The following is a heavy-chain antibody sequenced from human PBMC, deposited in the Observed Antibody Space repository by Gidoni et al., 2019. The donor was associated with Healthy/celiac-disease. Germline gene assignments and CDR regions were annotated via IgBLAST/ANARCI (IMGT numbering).Heavy chain of an antibody. Sequence: QLQLQESGPGLVKPSETLSLTCTVSGGSISSSSYYWGWIRQPPGKGLEWIGSIYYSGSTYYNPSLKSRVTISVDTSKNQFSLKLSSVTAADTAVYYCARFEGTTVTTDYWGQGTLVTVSS. V-gene: IGHV4-39*01. CDR1: GGSISSSSYY. CDR3: ARFEGTTVTTDY. D-gene: IGHD4-17*01. CDR2: IYYSGST. J-gene: IGHJ4*02.